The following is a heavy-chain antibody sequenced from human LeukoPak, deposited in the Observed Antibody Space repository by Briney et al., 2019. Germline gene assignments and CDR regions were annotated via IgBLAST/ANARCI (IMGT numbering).Heavy chain of an antibody. CDR2: IYYTGST. CDR1: GCSISSYY. CDR3: ARRLATTVTDAFDI. D-gene: IGHD4-17*01. V-gene: IGHV4-59*08. J-gene: IGHJ3*02. Sequence: PSETLSLTCTGSGCSISSYYWSWIRQPPGKGLEGSGYIYYTGSTNYNPSLKSRVTMSVDTSKNQFSLKLSSVTAADTAVYYCARRLATTVTDAFDIWGQGTMVTVS.